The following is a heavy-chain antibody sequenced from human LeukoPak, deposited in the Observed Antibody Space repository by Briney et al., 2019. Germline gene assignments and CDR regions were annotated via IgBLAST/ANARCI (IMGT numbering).Heavy chain of an antibody. CDR3: ARFSSGWSPSGFDY. D-gene: IGHD6-19*01. CDR1: GFTFSSYS. Sequence: GGSLRLSCAASGFTFSSYSMNWVRQAPGKELTWVSHINSDGTTTNYADSVKGRFTISRDNAKNTLYLQMNSLRVEDTAVYYCARFSSGWSPSGFDYWGQGTLVTVSS. J-gene: IGHJ4*02. V-gene: IGHV3-74*01. CDR2: INSDGTTT.